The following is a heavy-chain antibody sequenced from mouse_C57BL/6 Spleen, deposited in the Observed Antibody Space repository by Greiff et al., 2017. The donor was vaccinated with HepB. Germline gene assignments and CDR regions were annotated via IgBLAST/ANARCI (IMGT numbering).Heavy chain of an antibody. CDR2: IRNKANNHAT. V-gene: IGHV6-6*01. J-gene: IGHJ1*03. Sequence: EVQGVESGGGLVQPGGSMKLSCAASGFTFSDAWMDWVRQSPEKGLEWVAEIRNKANNHATYYAESVKGRFTISRDDSKSSVYLQMNSLRAEDTGIYYCTRPDGNWYFDVWGTGTTVTVSS. CDR3: TRPDGNWYFDV. CDR1: GFTFSDAW. D-gene: IGHD2-3*01.